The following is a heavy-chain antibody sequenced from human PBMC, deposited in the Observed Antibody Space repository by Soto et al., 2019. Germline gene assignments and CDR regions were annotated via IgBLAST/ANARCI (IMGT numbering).Heavy chain of an antibody. D-gene: IGHD2-21*02. Sequence: SETLSLTCTVSGGSISSYYWSWIRQPPGKGLEWIGYIYYSGSTNYNPSLKSRVTISVDTSKNQFSLKLSSVTAADTAVYYCARETEYNWFDPWGQGTLVTVSS. CDR1: GGSISSYY. J-gene: IGHJ5*02. V-gene: IGHV4-59*01. CDR3: ARETEYNWFDP. CDR2: IYYSGST.